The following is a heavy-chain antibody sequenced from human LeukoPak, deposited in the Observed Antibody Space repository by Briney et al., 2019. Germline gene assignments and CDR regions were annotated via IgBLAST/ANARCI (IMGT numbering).Heavy chain of an antibody. J-gene: IGHJ4*02. V-gene: IGHV4-59*01. CDR3: ARDGYYGSGSHTAYFEY. CDR1: GGSISSYY. CDR2: IYNSGST. Sequence: SETLSLTCTVSGGSISSYYWSWIRQPPGKGLEWNGYIYNSGSTNYNPSLKSRVTISVDTSKNQFSPKLSSVTAADTAVYYCARDGYYGSGSHTAYFEYWGQGTLVTVSS. D-gene: IGHD3-10*01.